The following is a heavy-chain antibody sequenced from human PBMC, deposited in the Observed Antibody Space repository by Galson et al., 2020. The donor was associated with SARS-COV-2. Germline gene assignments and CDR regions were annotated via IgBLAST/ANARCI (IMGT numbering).Heavy chain of an antibody. CDR2: IYHSGST. J-gene: IGHJ4*02. CDR3: ATERGVGATIDY. V-gene: IGHV4-38-2*02. D-gene: IGHD1-26*01. Sequence: SETLSLTCTVSGYSISSSYYWGCIRQPPGKGLEWIGSIYHSGSTYYNTPLKSRVTISVDTSKNQFSLKLSSVTAADTAVYYCATERGVGATIDYWGQGTLVTVSS. CDR1: GYSISSSYY.